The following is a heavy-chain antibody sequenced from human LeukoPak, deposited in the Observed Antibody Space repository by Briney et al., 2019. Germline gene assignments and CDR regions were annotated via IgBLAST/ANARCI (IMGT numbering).Heavy chain of an antibody. CDR1: GGTFSTYA. V-gene: IGHV1-69*10. CDR2: IVPILGTA. Sequence: ASVKVSCKASGGTFSTYAIIWVRQAPGQGLEWVGRIVPILGTANYAQNFQGRVTITADRSTTTAYMELSSLRSEDTAVYYCARVPQGSSWPYYFDYWGQGTLVTVSS. J-gene: IGHJ4*02. D-gene: IGHD6-13*01. CDR3: ARVPQGSSWPYYFDY.